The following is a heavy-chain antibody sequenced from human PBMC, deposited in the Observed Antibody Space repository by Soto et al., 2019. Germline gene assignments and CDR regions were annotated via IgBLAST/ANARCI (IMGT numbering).Heavy chain of an antibody. CDR1: GFTVSSNY. CDR3: ASQHRTGYYYYGMDV. Sequence: EVQLVESGGGLVQPGGSLRLSCAASGFTVSSNYMSWVRQAPGKGLEWVSVIYSGGSTYYADSVKGRFTISRDNSKNTLYLQMNSLRAEDTAVYYCASQHRTGYYYYGMDVWGQGTTVTVSS. J-gene: IGHJ6*02. CDR2: IYSGGST. D-gene: IGHD6-13*01. V-gene: IGHV3-66*04.